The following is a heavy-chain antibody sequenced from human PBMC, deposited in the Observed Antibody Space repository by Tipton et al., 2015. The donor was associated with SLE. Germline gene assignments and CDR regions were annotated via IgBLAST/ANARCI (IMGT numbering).Heavy chain of an antibody. Sequence: TLSLACTVSDFSISSGYYWGWIRQPPGKGLEWIGSIHRSGNTYYNPSPKSRVTISVDTSRNEVSLKLSSVTAADTALYYCARERNCIGGTCYGSHFDYWGPGALVTVSS. V-gene: IGHV4-38-2*02. J-gene: IGHJ4*02. CDR3: ARERNCIGGTCYGSHFDY. D-gene: IGHD2-15*01. CDR2: IHRSGNT. CDR1: DFSISSGYY.